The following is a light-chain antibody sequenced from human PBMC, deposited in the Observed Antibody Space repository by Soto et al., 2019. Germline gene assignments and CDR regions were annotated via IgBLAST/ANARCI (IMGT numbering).Light chain of an antibody. CDR3: QYYDSSLSGYV. CDR1: SSNIGAGYD. CDR2: GNS. V-gene: IGLV1-40*01. J-gene: IGLJ1*01. Sequence: QSVLTQPPSVSGAPGQRVTISCTGSSSNIGAGYDVHWYQQLPGTAPKLLIYGNSNRPSGVPDRFSGSKSGTSASLAITGLQAEDEADYYCQYYDSSLSGYVFRTGTKGTVL.